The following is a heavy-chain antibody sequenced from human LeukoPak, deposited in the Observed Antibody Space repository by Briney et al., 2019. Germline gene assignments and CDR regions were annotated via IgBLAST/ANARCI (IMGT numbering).Heavy chain of an antibody. D-gene: IGHD6-19*01. CDR3: ARESSGCPDY. V-gene: IGHV4-59*01. CDR1: GGSISSYY. CDR2: IYYSGST. J-gene: IGHJ4*02. Sequence: RTSETLSLTCTVSGGSISSYYWSWIRQPPGRGLEWIGYIYYSGSTNYNPSLKSRVTISVDTSKNQFSLKLSSVTAADTAVYYCARESSGCPDYWGQGTLVAVSS.